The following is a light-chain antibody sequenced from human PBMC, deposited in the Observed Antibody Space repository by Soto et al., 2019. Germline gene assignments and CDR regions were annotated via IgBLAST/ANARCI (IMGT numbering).Light chain of an antibody. CDR2: EVS. CDR1: SSDVGGYNY. CDR3: SSYTRSNTVV. Sequence: QSALTQPASVSGSPGQSITISCTGTSSDVGGYNYVSWYQQQPGKAPKLMIFEVSNRPSGVSNRFSGSKSGNTASLTISGLQAEDEADYSCSSYTRSNTVVFGGGTKLTVL. V-gene: IGLV2-14*01. J-gene: IGLJ2*01.